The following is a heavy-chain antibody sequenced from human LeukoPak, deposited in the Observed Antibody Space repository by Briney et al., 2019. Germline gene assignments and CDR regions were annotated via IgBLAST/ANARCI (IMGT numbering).Heavy chain of an antibody. Sequence: GESLKISCKGSGYSFTSYWIGWVRQMPGKGLEWMGIIYPGDSDTRYSPSFQGQVTISADKSISTAYLHWSSLKASDTAMYYCVRRFARGSMTSPAGYWGQGTLVTVSS. CDR3: VRRFARGSMTSPAGY. D-gene: IGHD2-2*01. CDR2: IYPGDSDT. CDR1: GYSFTSYW. V-gene: IGHV5-51*01. J-gene: IGHJ4*02.